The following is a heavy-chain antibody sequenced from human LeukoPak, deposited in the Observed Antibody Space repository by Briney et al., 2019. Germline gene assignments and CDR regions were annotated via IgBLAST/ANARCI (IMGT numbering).Heavy chain of an antibody. V-gene: IGHV1-18*04. CDR2: ISAYNGNT. D-gene: IGHD4-17*01. J-gene: IGHJ6*03. CDR3: AREAVTEYYYYYMDV. CDR1: GYTFTGYY. Sequence: ASVKVSCKASGYTFTGYYMHWVRQAPGQGLEWMGWISAYNGNTNYAQKLQGRVTMTTDTSTSTAYMELRSLRSDDTAVYYCAREAVTEYYYYYMDVWGKGTTVTISS.